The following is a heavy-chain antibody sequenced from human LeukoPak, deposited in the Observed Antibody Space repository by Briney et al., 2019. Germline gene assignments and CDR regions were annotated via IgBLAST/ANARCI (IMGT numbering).Heavy chain of an antibody. V-gene: IGHV4-34*01. Sequence: SETLSLTCAVFGGSFSGYYWSWIRQSPEKGLEWIGEMSHTGATNYNPSLKSRVTISVDTSKNQFSLRLNSVTAADTAVYYCARTNADWGQGTLVTVSS. CDR1: GGSFSGYY. CDR3: ARTNAD. CDR2: MSHTGAT. J-gene: IGHJ4*02. D-gene: IGHD2-8*01.